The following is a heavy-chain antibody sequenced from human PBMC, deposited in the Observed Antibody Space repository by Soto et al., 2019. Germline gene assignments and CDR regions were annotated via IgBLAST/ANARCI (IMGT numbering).Heavy chain of an antibody. V-gene: IGHV3-30*18. CDR3: AKGWFRSSDY. Sequence: QMQLVESGGAVVQPGMSLRVSCAASGSSFISSGMHWVRQARDKGLEWVASLSYDGNFAHYAESVKGRFTISRDNSRKTLYLDMKSLSPDDSAVYYCAKGWFRSSDYWGQGTLVTVSS. CDR1: GSSFISSG. CDR2: LSYDGNFA. D-gene: IGHD1-26*01. J-gene: IGHJ4*02.